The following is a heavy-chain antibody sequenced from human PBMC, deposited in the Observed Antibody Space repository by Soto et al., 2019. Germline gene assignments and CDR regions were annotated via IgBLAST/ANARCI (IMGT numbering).Heavy chain of an antibody. J-gene: IGHJ4*02. CDR3: ARDYYGSGSYYNF. Sequence: ASVKVSCKASGYTFTNYDINCVRQATGQGLEWMGWMNPNSGNTGYAQKFQGRVTLTRDTSISTAYMELSSLRSDDTAVYYCARDYYGSGSYYNFWGQGTLVTVSS. CDR1: GYTFTNYD. CDR2: MNPNSGNT. V-gene: IGHV1-8*01. D-gene: IGHD3-10*01.